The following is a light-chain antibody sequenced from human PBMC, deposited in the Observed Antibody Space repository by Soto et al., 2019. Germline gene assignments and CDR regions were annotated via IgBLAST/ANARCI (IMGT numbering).Light chain of an antibody. J-gene: IGKJ1*01. Sequence: EIVLTQSPGTLSLSPGERATLSCRASQSVSSSYLAWYQQKPGQAPRLLIYGASSRATGIPDRFSGSGSGTDFTLTISRLEPEDFATYYCQQSYSTPMWRFGQGTKVDIK. V-gene: IGKV3-20*01. CDR1: QSVSSSY. CDR3: QQSYSTPMWR. CDR2: GAS.